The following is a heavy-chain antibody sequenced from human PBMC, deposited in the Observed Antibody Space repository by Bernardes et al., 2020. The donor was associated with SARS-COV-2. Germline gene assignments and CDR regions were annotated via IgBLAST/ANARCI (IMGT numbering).Heavy chain of an antibody. V-gene: IGHV4-34*01. D-gene: IGHD2-15*01. CDR1: GGSFSGHY. CDR2: LKEDGST. CDR3: VRGYSGVVASD. Sequence: SETLSLTCAVYGGSFSGHYWSWVRRPPGKGLEWIGELKEDGSTNYNPSLKRRVTFSAETSKNQFSLRLRSVTAADTAVYYCVRGYSGVVASDWGQGTLVTVSS. J-gene: IGHJ1*01.